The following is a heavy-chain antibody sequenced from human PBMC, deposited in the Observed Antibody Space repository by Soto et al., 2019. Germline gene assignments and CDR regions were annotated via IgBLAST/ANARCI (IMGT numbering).Heavy chain of an antibody. CDR3: AKEHGNTPDY. Sequence: QVQVVESGGGVVQPGRSLRLSCAASGFTFSSYAMHWVRQAPGKGLEWVAVISFDGSNKFYADSVKGRFTISRDNSKNTRYLQMNGLRGEDTAVYRCAKEHGNTPDYWGQGTLVTVSS. J-gene: IGHJ4*02. CDR2: ISFDGSNK. D-gene: IGHD2-2*02. V-gene: IGHV3-30*18. CDR1: GFTFSSYA.